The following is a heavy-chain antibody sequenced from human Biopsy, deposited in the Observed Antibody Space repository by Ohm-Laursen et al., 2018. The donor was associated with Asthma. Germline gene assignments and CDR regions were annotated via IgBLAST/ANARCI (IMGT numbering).Heavy chain of an antibody. Sequence: SSVKVSCKAPGGTFSNCAISWVRQAPRQGLEWLGGIMTVFGTTNYAQKFQGRVTITADESTSTAYMEVTSLRPEDTAIYYCAKCQVGYSSGWSLLLKKIYYSGMDVWGQGTAVTVSS. V-gene: IGHV1-69*01. CDR2: IMTVFGTT. D-gene: IGHD6-19*01. J-gene: IGHJ6*02. CDR1: GGTFSNCA. CDR3: AKCQVGYSSGWSLLLKKIYYSGMDV.